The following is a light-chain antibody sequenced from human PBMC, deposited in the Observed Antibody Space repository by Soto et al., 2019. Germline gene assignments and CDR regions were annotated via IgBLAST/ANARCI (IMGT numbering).Light chain of an antibody. CDR3: QQRSNWPPVIT. J-gene: IGKJ5*01. CDR1: QSFSSY. CDR2: DAS. V-gene: IGKV3-11*01. Sequence: EIVLTQSPATLSLSPGERATLSCRVSQSFSSYLAWYQQKPGQAPRLLIYDASKRATGIPARFSGRGSGTYCTLTVSSLEPEDFAVYYCQQRSNWPPVITFGQGTRLEIK.